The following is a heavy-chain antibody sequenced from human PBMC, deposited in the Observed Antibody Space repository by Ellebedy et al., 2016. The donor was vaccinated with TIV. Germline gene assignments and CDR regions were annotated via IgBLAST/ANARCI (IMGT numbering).Heavy chain of an antibody. CDR2: MKGDGSSV. D-gene: IGHD5-12*01. CDR3: ANAYSGYQHYYGMDI. CDR1: GFTFSSYW. Sequence: GGSLRLSCAASGFTFSSYWMYWVRQAPGKGLEWVSRMKGDGSSVTYADSVRGRFITSRDNAQNTLFLQMNSLKAEDTALYYCANAYSGYQHYYGMDIWGRGTPVSVSS. J-gene: IGHJ6*02. V-gene: IGHV3-74*01.